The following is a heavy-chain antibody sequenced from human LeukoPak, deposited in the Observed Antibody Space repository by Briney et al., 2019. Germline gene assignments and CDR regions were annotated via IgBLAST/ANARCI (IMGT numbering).Heavy chain of an antibody. CDR3: ARGGYEFDY. CDR2: ISSSSSTI. Sequence: GGSLRLSCAASRFTFSSYSMNWVRQAPGKGLAWVSYISSSSSTIYYADSVRGRVTISRDNAKNSLYLQKNSLRDENAAVYYFARGGYEFDYWGQGTLVTVSS. J-gene: IGHJ4*02. D-gene: IGHD5-12*01. V-gene: IGHV3-48*02. CDR1: RFTFSSYS.